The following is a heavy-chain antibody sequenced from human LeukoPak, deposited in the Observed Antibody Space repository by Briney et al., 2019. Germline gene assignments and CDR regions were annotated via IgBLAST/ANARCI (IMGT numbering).Heavy chain of an antibody. CDR1: GYTFTGYY. V-gene: IGHV1-2*02. CDR3: ARHDCSSTSCPHYYMDV. D-gene: IGHD2-2*01. Sequence: ASVKVSCKASGYTFTGYYMHWVRQAPGQGLEWMGWINPNSGGTNYAQKFQGRVTMTRDTSISTAYMELSRLRSDDTAVYYCARHDCSSTSCPHYYMDVWGKGTTVTVSS. J-gene: IGHJ6*03. CDR2: INPNSGGT.